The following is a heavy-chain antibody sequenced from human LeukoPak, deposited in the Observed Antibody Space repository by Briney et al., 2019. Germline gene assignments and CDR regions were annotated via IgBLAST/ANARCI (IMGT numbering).Heavy chain of an antibody. CDR2: IYYSGST. V-gene: IGHV4-59*01. D-gene: IGHD3-10*02. CDR1: GGSISSYY. J-gene: IGHJ3*02. CDR3: ASPTQLFGAFDI. Sequence: SETLSLTCTVSGGSISSYYWSWIRQPPGKGLEWIGYIYYSGSTNYNPSLKSRVTISVDTSKNQFSLKLSSVTAADTAVYYCASPTQLFGAFDIWGQATMVTVSS.